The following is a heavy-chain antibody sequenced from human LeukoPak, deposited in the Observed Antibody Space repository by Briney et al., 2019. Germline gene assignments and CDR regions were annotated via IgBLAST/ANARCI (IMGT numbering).Heavy chain of an antibody. CDR2: FHNSGTS. Sequence: SETLSLTCTVSDDSISDYYRGWIRQPPGKGLEWIGYFHNSGTSTHNPSLKSRVTISADTSKNQFSLKLNSLTTADTAVYYCTRGAGWLIDYWGQGILVTVSS. J-gene: IGHJ4*02. CDR3: TRGAGWLIDY. V-gene: IGHV4-59*01. D-gene: IGHD3-16*01. CDR1: DDSISDYY.